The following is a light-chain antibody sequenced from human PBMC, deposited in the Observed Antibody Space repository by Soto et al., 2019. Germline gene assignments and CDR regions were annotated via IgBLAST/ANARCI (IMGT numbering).Light chain of an antibody. V-gene: IGKV1-39*01. CDR3: QQRGT. Sequence: DIQMTQSPSSLSASVGDRVTITCRASQSISSYLNWYQQKPGKAPKLLIYAASSLQSGVPSSFSGSGSGTDFTLTISSLQPEDFATDYCQQRGTFGQGTKLEIK. CDR2: AAS. J-gene: IGKJ2*02. CDR1: QSISSY.